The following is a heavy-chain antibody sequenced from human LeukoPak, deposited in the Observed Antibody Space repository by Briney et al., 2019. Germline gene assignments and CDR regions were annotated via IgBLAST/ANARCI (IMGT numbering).Heavy chain of an antibody. CDR3: ARQNGAGYYYYFDS. CDR2: LSSSSSSI. CDR1: GFTFSSYS. D-gene: IGHD3-22*01. J-gene: IGHJ4*02. V-gene: IGHV3-48*01. Sequence: GGSLRLSCAASGFTFSSYSMNWVRQAPGKGLEWVSYLSSSSSSIYCADSVKGRFTISRDNAKNSLYLQMNSLRAEDTAVYYCARQNGAGYYYYFDSWGQGTLVTVSS.